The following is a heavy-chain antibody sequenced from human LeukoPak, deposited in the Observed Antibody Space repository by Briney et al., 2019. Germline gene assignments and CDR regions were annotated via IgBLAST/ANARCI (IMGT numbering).Heavy chain of an antibody. V-gene: IGHV1-2*02. Sequence: ASVKVSCKASGYTFIAYYMHWVRQAPGQGLEWVGWINSNNGDTNYAQNLQGRVTMTRDTSISTAYLDLSWLRSDDTAVYYCARAGDIVVPPSSMGIDYWGQGTLVTVSS. CDR2: INSNNGDT. CDR1: GYTFIAYY. CDR3: ARAGDIVVPPSSMGIDY. J-gene: IGHJ4*02. D-gene: IGHD2-2*01.